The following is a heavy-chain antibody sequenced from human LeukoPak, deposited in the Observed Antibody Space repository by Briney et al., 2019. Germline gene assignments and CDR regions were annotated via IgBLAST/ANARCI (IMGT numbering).Heavy chain of an antibody. Sequence: SETLSLTCTVSGGSISTYYWSWIRQPPGKGLEWIGYIYYSGSTNYNPSLKSRVTISVDTSKNQFSLKLSSVTAADTAVYYCARRDTYYYDSSGYMGAFDIWGQGTMVTVSS. CDR1: GGSISTYY. CDR3: ARRDTYYYDSSGYMGAFDI. V-gene: IGHV4-59*01. CDR2: IYYSGST. J-gene: IGHJ3*02. D-gene: IGHD3-22*01.